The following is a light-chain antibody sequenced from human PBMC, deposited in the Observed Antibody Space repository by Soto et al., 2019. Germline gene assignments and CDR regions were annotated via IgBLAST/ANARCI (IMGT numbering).Light chain of an antibody. CDR2: DAS. CDR3: QQYKSYWT. J-gene: IGKJ1*01. CDR1: QGISSG. V-gene: IGKV1-5*01. Sequence: DIQMPPSPSTLSASVGDRVNIPCRASQGISSGLAWSQQKPGKAPKSLIYDASSLESGVPSRFSGSGSGTEFTLTISSLQPDDLATYYCQQYKSYWTVGQGTKVEI.